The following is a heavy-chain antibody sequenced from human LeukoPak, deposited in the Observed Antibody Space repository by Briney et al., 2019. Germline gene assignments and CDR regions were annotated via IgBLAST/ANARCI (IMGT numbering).Heavy chain of an antibody. CDR1: GYTFTSYG. CDR3: ASHSSGWYDAGPDYYYYYGMDV. CDR2: ISAYNGNT. Sequence: GASVKVSCKASGYTFTSYGISWVRQAPGQGLEWMGWISAYNGNTNYAQKPQGRVTMTTDTSTSTAYMELRSLRSDDTAVYYCASHSSGWYDAGPDYYYYYGMDVWGQGTTVTVSS. D-gene: IGHD6-19*01. V-gene: IGHV1-18*01. J-gene: IGHJ6*02.